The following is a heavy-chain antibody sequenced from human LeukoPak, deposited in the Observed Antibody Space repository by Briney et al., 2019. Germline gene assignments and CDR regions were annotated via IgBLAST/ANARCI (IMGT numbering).Heavy chain of an antibody. Sequence: GSLRLSCAAPGFTVGTNDMSWVRQAPGTGLEWVSVLYSGGSTSYADSVKGRFTISRDNSKNTLYLQMNSLRAGDTAVYYCTKSGAPDPYWGQGTMVTVSS. CDR2: LYSGGST. CDR1: GFTVGTND. J-gene: IGHJ3*01. CDR3: TKSGAPDPY. D-gene: IGHD1-26*01. V-gene: IGHV3-53*01.